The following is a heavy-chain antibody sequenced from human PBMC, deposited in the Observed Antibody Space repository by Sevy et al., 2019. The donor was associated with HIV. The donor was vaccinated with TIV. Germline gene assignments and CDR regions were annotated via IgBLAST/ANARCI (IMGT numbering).Heavy chain of an antibody. Sequence: GGSLRLSCVASGFNLENFWMNWVRQAPGKGLEWVAVISYDGSNKYYADSVKGRFNISRDNSKNTLYLQMNSLRAEDTALYYCARDHSSSGYSFDYWGQGTLVTVSS. J-gene: IGHJ4*02. CDR3: ARDHSSSGYSFDY. CDR1: GFNLENFW. D-gene: IGHD6-19*01. V-gene: IGHV3-30*03. CDR2: ISYDGSNK.